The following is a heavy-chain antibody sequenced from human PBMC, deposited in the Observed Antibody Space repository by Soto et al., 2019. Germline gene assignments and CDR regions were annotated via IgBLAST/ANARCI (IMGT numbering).Heavy chain of an antibody. J-gene: IGHJ4*02. D-gene: IGHD4-17*01. V-gene: IGHV3-23*01. Sequence: GGSLRLSCAASGFTFSSYAMSWVRQAPGKGLEWVSAISGSGGSTYYADSVKGRFTISRDNSKNTLYLQMNSLRAEDTAVYYCARLTTVVTRVYYFDYWGQGTLVTVSS. CDR3: ARLTTVVTRVYYFDY. CDR2: ISGSGGST. CDR1: GFTFSSYA.